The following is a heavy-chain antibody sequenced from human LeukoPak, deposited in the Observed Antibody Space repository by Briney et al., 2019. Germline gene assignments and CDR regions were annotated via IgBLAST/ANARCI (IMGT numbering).Heavy chain of an antibody. CDR2: IYGRGGIT. Sequence: PGGSLRLSCAASGFTFSYYAMTLVRQAPGKGPEWVSGIYGRGGITYYADSVKGRFTISRDDSKNTLYLHMNSLRAEDSALYYCARTRGPTATHPDFWGQGTLVTVSS. V-gene: IGHV3-23*01. CDR1: GFTFSYYA. CDR3: ARTRGPTATHPDF. J-gene: IGHJ4*02. D-gene: IGHD1-14*01.